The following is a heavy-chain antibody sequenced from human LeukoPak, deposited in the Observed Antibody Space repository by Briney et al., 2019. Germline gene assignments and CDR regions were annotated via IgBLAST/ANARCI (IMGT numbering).Heavy chain of an antibody. Sequence: SETLSLTCTVSGGSISSSTYYWGWIRQPPGKGLEWIGSISYSGSTSYNPSLKSRVTISVDTSKNQFSLKLSSVTAADTAVYYCARRRTMVVTAPAYYYYGMDVWGQGTTVTVSS. J-gene: IGHJ6*02. CDR2: ISYSGST. CDR1: GGSISSSTYY. V-gene: IGHV4-39*01. CDR3: ARRRTMVVTAPAYYYYGMDV. D-gene: IGHD2-21*02.